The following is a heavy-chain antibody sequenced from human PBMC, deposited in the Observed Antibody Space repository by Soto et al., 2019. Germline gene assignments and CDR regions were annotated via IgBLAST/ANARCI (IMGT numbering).Heavy chain of an antibody. CDR1: GFSLSTSGVG. CDR2: IYWDDDQ. Sequence: QITLKESGPTLVKPTQTLTLTCTFSGFSLSTSGVGVGLIRQPPGKALEWLALIYWDDDQRSRPSLKSRLTITKDTSKMQVVLRMTNMDPVDTATYYCAHTTTSVTSFDYWGQGTLVTVSA. D-gene: IGHD4-17*01. V-gene: IGHV2-5*02. CDR3: AHTTTSVTSFDY. J-gene: IGHJ4*02.